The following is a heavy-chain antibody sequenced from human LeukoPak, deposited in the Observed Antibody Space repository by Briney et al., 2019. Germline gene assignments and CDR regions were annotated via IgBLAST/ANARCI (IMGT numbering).Heavy chain of an antibody. CDR2: ISSSGSTI. CDR1: GFTFSDYY. CDR3: ARDVNYYDWRGYGWFDP. V-gene: IGHV3-11*01. Sequence: GGSLRLSCAASGFTFSDYYMSWIRQAPGKGLEWVSYISSSGSTIYYADSVKGRFTISRDNAKNSLYLQMNSLRAEDTAVYYCARDVNYYDWRGYGWFDPWGQGTLVPVSS. J-gene: IGHJ5*02. D-gene: IGHD3-22*01.